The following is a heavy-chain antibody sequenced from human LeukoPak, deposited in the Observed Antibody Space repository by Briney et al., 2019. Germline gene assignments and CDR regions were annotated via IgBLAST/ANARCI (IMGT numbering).Heavy chain of an antibody. D-gene: IGHD6-13*01. CDR2: ISSSSSYI. Sequence: GGSLRLSCAASGFTFSSYSMNWVRQAPGKGLEWVSSISSSSSYIYCADSVKGRFTISRDNAKNSLYLQMNSLRAEDTAVYYCARGSSSWSYFDYWGQGTLVTVSS. V-gene: IGHV3-21*01. J-gene: IGHJ4*02. CDR1: GFTFSSYS. CDR3: ARGSSSWSYFDY.